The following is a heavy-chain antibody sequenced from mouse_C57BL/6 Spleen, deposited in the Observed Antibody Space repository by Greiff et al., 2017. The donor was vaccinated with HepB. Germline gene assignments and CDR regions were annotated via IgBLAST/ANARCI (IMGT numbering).Heavy chain of an antibody. CDR3: ARGGTTALYFDY. Sequence: QVQLQQPGAELVKPGASVKMSCKASGYTFTSYWMTWVKQRPGQGLEWIGDIYPGSGSTNYNEKFKSKATLTVDTSSSTAYMQLSSLTSEDSAVYYCARGGTTALYFDYWGQGTTLTVSS. V-gene: IGHV1-55*01. CDR2: IYPGSGST. D-gene: IGHD1-2*01. J-gene: IGHJ2*01. CDR1: GYTFTSYW.